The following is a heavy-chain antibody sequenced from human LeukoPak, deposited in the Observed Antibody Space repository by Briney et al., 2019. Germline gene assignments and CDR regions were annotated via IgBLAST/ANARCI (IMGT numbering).Heavy chain of an antibody. J-gene: IGHJ4*02. CDR2: IYPGDSDT. CDR1: GYSLTSYW. CDR3: ARHRGPRYYDFWSGYYKDY. Sequence: GESLKISCQGSGYSLTSYWIGWVRQMPGKGLEWMGIIYPGDSDTRYSPSFQGQVTISADKSISTAYLQWSSLKASDTAMYYCARHRGPRYYDFWSGYYKDYWGQGTLVTVSS. V-gene: IGHV5-51*01. D-gene: IGHD3-3*01.